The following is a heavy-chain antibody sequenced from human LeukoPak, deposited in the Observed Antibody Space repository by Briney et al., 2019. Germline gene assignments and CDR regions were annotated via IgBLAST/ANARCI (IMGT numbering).Heavy chain of an antibody. D-gene: IGHD5-12*01. CDR3: AKGVVATGSQFDY. CDR2: ISGSGGST. Sequence: HPGGSLRLSCAASGFTFSTYSMNWVRQVPGKGLEWVSAISGSGGSTYYADSVKGRFTISRDNSKNTLYLQMNSLRAEDTAVYYCAKGVVATGSQFDYWGQGTLVTVSS. CDR1: GFTFSTYS. V-gene: IGHV3-23*01. J-gene: IGHJ4*02.